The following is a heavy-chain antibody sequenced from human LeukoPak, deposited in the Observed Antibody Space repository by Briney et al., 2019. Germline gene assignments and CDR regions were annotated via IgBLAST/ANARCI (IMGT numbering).Heavy chain of an antibody. J-gene: IGHJ4*02. CDR1: GGSISSSSYY. D-gene: IGHD3-22*01. CDR2: IYYSGST. CDR3: ARQSSYYDSSGALDY. Sequence: SETLSLTCTVSGGSISSSSYYWGWIRQPPGKGLEWIGSIYYSGSTYYNPSLKSRVTISVDTSKNQFSLKLSSVTAADTAVYYCARQSSYYDSSGALDYWGQGTLVTVSS. V-gene: IGHV4-39*01.